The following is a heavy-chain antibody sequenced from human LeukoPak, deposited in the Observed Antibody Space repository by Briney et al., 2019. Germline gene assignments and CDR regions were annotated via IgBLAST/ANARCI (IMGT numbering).Heavy chain of an antibody. V-gene: IGHV4-59*12. CDR1: GGSISSYY. CDR2: IYYSGST. J-gene: IGHJ6*02. CDR3: ARGPVGPDYVHYGMDV. D-gene: IGHD3-16*01. Sequence: SETLSLTCTVSGGSISSYYWSWIRQPPGKGLEWIGYIYYSGSTNYNPSLKSRVTISVDTSKNQFSLKLSSVTAADTAVYYCARGPVGPDYVHYGMDVWGQGTTVTVSS.